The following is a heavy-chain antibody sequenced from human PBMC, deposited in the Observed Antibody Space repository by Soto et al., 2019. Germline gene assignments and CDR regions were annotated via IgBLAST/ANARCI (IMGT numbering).Heavy chain of an antibody. J-gene: IGHJ4*02. D-gene: IGHD3-9*01. CDR1: GFTVNSNY. Sequence: EVQLVESGGGLVQPGGSLRLSCAASGFTVNSNYMSWVRQAPGKGLEWVSVIYSDGSTYYADSVKGRFIISRDNSNNTLYFQMNSLRAEDTAVYYCATLTKYDILTGLYPCGGQGTLVTVSS. V-gene: IGHV3-66*01. CDR2: IYSDGST. CDR3: ATLTKYDILTGLYPC.